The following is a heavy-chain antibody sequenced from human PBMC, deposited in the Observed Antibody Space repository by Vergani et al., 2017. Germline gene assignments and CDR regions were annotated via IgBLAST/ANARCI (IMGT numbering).Heavy chain of an antibody. Sequence: EVQLVETGGGLIQPGGSLRLSCAASGFTVSSNYMSWVRQAPGKGLEWVSAISGSGGSTYYADSVKGRFTISRDNSKNTLYLQMNSLRAEDTAVYYCASHGSGSRPYWGQGTLVTVSS. CDR1: GFTVSSNY. CDR2: SGSGGST. CDR3: ASHGSGSRPY. D-gene: IGHD3-10*01. V-gene: IGHV3-53*02. J-gene: IGHJ4*02.